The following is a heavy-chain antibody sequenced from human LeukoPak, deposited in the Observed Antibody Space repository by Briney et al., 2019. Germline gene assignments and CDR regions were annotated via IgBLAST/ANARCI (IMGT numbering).Heavy chain of an antibody. CDR2: ISSGGYTT. J-gene: IGHJ3*02. Sequence: GGSLRLSCAASGFTFSDYYFSWIRQPPGKGLELISYISSGGYTTHYAASVRGRFLISGDNAKNSLYLQTNSLSPEDSGVYYCARVMGAAGYGFDIWGQGAMVAVSS. CDR1: GFTFSDYY. CDR3: ARVMGAAGYGFDI. V-gene: IGHV3-11*04. D-gene: IGHD6-13*01.